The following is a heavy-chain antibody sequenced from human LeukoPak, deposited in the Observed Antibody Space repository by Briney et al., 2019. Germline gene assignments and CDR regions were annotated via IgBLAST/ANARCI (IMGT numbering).Heavy chain of an antibody. Sequence: SETLSLTCTVSGGSISSGSYYWSWIRQPAGKGLEWIGRINTSGSTNYNPSLKSRVTISIDTSKNQFSLKLSSVTAADTAVYYCARGRWTSSNNNWFDPWGQGTLVTVSS. J-gene: IGHJ5*02. CDR1: GGSISSGSYY. V-gene: IGHV4-61*02. CDR3: ARGRWTSSNNNWFDP. CDR2: INTSGST. D-gene: IGHD2/OR15-2a*01.